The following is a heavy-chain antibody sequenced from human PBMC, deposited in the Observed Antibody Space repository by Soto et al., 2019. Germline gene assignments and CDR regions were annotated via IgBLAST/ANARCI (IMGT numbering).Heavy chain of an antibody. CDR1: DGSSSNGDCC. CDR3: ATESSGSAPPHFAF. V-gene: IGHV4-30-4*08. CDR2: IYYSGST. J-gene: IGHJ4*02. Sequence: TISLSNTVGDGSSSNGDCCWSWIRQPPGEGLEWIGYIYYSGSTYYNPSLQSRVTMSFDTSENQFSLRLSSVTAADTAMYYCATESSGSAPPHFAFWGQGTPITVSS. D-gene: IGHD6-19*01.